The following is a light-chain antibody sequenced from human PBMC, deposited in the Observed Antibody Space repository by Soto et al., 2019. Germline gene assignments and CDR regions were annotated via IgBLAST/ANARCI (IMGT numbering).Light chain of an antibody. J-gene: IGKJ4*01. Sequence: IPLTQSPSSLSASVGDRVTITCRASQGISSYLAWYQQKPGKAPKLLIYAASTLQSGVPSRFSGSGSGTDFTLTISSLQPEDFATYYCQQLNSYSPGVTFGGGTKVEIK. CDR1: QGISSY. CDR3: QQLNSYSPGVT. V-gene: IGKV1-9*01. CDR2: AAS.